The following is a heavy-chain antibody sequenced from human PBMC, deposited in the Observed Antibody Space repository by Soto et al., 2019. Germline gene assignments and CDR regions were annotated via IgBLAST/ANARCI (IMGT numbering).Heavy chain of an antibody. Sequence: ASVKVSCKASGYTFTSYDINWVRQATGQGLEWMGWMNPNSGNTGYAQKFQGRVTMTRNTSISTAYMELSSLGSEDTAVYYCARRAADGSNRWFDPWGQGTLVTVSS. CDR3: ARRAADGSNRWFDP. D-gene: IGHD6-13*01. J-gene: IGHJ5*02. V-gene: IGHV1-8*01. CDR2: MNPNSGNT. CDR1: GYTFTSYD.